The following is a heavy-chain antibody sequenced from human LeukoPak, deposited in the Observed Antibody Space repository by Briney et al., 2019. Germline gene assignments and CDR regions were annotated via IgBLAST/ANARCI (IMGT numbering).Heavy chain of an antibody. CDR3: ATDPLYGSGSYSRFDP. J-gene: IGHJ5*02. D-gene: IGHD3-10*01. V-gene: IGHV1-24*01. Sequence: ASVKVSCKVSGYTLTELSMHWVRQAPGKGLEWMGGFDPEDGETIYAQKFQGRVTMTEDRSTDTAYMELSSLRSEDTAVYYCATDPLYGSGSYSRFDPWGQGTLVTVSS. CDR1: GYTLTELS. CDR2: FDPEDGET.